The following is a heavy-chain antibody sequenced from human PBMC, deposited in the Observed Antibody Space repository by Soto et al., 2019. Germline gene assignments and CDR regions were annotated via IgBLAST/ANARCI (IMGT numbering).Heavy chain of an antibody. CDR3: ARYSNTSFQTEGMDV. CDR2: IDASGNT. Sequence: PSETLSLTCTVSGDSFSTDYGSWIRRPAGKGLEWIGRIDASGNTNYNPSLKSHVTMTADTSKKQFSLKRTAVTASDTAVYCCARYSNTSFQTEGMDVWGQGTTVTVPS. CDR1: GDSFSTDY. D-gene: IGHD2-2*01. V-gene: IGHV4-4*07. J-gene: IGHJ6*02.